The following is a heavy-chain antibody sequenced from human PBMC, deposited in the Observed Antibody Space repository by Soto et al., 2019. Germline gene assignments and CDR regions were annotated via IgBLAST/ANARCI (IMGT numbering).Heavy chain of an antibody. V-gene: IGHV1-46*01. D-gene: IGHD6-19*01. J-gene: IGHJ6*02. CDR1: GYTFTSYY. CDR3: ARERSSGWYTGNGMDV. Sequence: ASVKVSCKASGYTFTSYYMHWVRQAPGQGLEWMGIINPSGGSTSYAQKFQGRVTMTRDTSTSTVYMELSSLRSEDTAVYYCARERSSGWYTGNGMDVWGQGTTVTVSS. CDR2: INPSGGST.